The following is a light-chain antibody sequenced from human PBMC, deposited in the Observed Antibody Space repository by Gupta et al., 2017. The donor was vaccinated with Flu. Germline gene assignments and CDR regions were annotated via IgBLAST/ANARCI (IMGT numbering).Light chain of an antibody. CDR2: RAS. Sequence: DIRMTQSPSTLSASVADSVTITCRASQSISASLAWYQQKKPGKAPKLLIYRASSLESGVPSRFSGSGSGTEFILTITSLQPEDFATYYCQQDDSYPYSFGQGTKLEIK. CDR3: QQDDSYPYS. CDR1: QSISAS. J-gene: IGKJ2*03. V-gene: IGKV1-5*03.